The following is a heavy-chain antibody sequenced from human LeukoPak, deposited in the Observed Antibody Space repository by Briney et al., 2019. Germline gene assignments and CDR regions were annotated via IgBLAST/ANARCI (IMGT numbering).Heavy chain of an antibody. D-gene: IGHD3-3*01. CDR1: GFTFSSYS. CDR3: ARDFSGQPDY. CDR2: ISSSNTYI. V-gene: IGHV3-21*06. Sequence: GGSLRLSCAASGFTFSSYSMNWVRQAPGERLEWVSFISSSNTYIYYADSVKGRFTISRDNAKNSLYLQMNSLRVEVTAVYYCARDFSGQPDYWGQGTLVTVSS. J-gene: IGHJ4*02.